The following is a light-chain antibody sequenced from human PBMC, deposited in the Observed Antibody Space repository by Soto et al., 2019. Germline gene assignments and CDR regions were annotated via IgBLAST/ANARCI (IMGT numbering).Light chain of an antibody. Sequence: EIVMTQSPATLSVSPGERATLSCRASQSVSNNLAWYQHKPGQAPRLLIYGASTRATGIPLRFSGSGSGTEFTLTISSLQSEDFAVYYCQQYNNWPRTFGQGTKVEIK. V-gene: IGKV3D-15*01. CDR1: QSVSNN. CDR3: QQYNNWPRT. CDR2: GAS. J-gene: IGKJ1*01.